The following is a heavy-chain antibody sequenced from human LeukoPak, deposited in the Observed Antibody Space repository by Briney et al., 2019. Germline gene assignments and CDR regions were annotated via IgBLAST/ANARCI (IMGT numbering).Heavy chain of an antibody. Sequence: GGSLRLSCAASGFTFSSYAMRWVRQAPGKGLEWVSAISGSGGSTYYADSVKGRFTISRDNSKNTLYLQMNSLRAEDTAVYYCAKDKDIVVVPAAIGIGGFDYWGQGTLVTVSS. V-gene: IGHV3-23*01. D-gene: IGHD2-2*02. CDR1: GFTFSSYA. CDR3: AKDKDIVVVPAAIGIGGFDY. J-gene: IGHJ4*02. CDR2: ISGSGGST.